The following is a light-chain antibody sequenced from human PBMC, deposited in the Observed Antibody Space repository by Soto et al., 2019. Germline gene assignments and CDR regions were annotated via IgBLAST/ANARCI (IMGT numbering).Light chain of an antibody. CDR1: SSDVGEYNY. V-gene: IGLV2-11*01. CDR2: DVS. J-gene: IGLJ2*01. CDR3: SSYAGNYAFGVL. Sequence: QSALTQPRLVSGSPGQSVTISCTGTSSDVGEYNYVSWYQQYPGKAPKLIISDVSKWPSGVPDRFSGSKSDNTDSLTISGLQAEDEGDYYCSSYAGNYAFGVLFGGGTKLTVL.